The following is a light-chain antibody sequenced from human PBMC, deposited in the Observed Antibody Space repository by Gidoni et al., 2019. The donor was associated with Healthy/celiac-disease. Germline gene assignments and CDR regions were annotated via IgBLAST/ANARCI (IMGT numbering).Light chain of an antibody. CDR2: S. CDR3: QQANSFPLT. Sequence: SSWPSGVPSRFSGSGSGTDFTLTSSSLQPEDFATYYCQQANSFPLTFXGXTKVEIK. V-gene: IGKV1-12*01. J-gene: IGKJ4*01.